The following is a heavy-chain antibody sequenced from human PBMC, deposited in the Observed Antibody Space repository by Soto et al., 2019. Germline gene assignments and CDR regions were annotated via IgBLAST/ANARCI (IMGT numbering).Heavy chain of an antibody. Sequence: GASGXVSCKASGSTFTIYYMHWVRQAPGQGLEWIGIINPSGGSTSYAQKFQGRVTMTRDASTSTVYMELSSLRSEDTAVYYCARGTVTIFGVVTNTSTWFDPWGQGTLVTVSS. CDR3: ARGTVTIFGVVTNTSTWFDP. D-gene: IGHD3-3*01. CDR1: GSTFTIYY. J-gene: IGHJ5*02. CDR2: INPSGGST. V-gene: IGHV1-46*01.